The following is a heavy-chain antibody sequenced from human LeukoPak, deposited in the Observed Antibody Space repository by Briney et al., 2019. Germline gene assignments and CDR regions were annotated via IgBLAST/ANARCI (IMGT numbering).Heavy chain of an antibody. D-gene: IGHD1-1*01. V-gene: IGHV1-8*01. CDR1: GYTFTSYD. CDR3: ARDLSSTSNWEFDF. CDR2: MNPNSGNT. J-gene: IGHJ4*02. Sequence: ASVKVSCKASGYTFTSYDINWVRQATGQGLEWMGWMNPNSGNTGYAQKFQGRVTMTRNTSISTAYMELSSLRSEDTAVYYCARDLSSTSNWEFDFWGRGTLVTVSS.